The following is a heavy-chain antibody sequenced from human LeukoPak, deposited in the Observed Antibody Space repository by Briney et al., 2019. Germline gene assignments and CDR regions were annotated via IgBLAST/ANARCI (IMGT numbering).Heavy chain of an antibody. CDR2: IRYDGSNK. CDR1: GFTFSSYG. V-gene: IGHV3-30*02. J-gene: IGHJ4*02. D-gene: IGHD3-3*01. Sequence: PGRSLRLSCAASGFTFSSYGMHWVRQAPGKGLEWVAFIRYDGSNKYYADSVKGRFTISRDNSKNTLYLQMNSLRAEDTAVYYCAKIPVGPFGVVIPEKSYYFDYWGQGTLVTVSS. CDR3: AKIPVGPFGVVIPEKSYYFDY.